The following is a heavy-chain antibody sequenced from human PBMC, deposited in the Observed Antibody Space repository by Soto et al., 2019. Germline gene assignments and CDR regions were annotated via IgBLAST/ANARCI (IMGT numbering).Heavy chain of an antibody. Sequence: PSETLSLTCAVSGGSISSSKWCTWFRHVPGKGLEWIVKIDQNGITNYNPSLESRVTISKDESSNKLSLILCSVAAAATAVYYCARLDRDYSYPGMDVWGQGTTVTVSS. CDR3: ARLDRDYSYPGMDV. CDR2: IDQNGIT. V-gene: IGHV4-4*02. J-gene: IGHJ6*02. D-gene: IGHD1-1*01. CDR1: GGSISSSKW.